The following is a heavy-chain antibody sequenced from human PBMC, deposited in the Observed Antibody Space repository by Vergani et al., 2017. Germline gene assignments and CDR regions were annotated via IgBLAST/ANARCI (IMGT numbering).Heavy chain of an antibody. CDR2: INPIDSKI. D-gene: IGHD2-21*01. CDR3: TRHVPCGDGACLHFDH. V-gene: IGHV5-51*01. CDR1: ESSFISNE. Sequence: EVMLVQSGAEVKKPGESLKISCKYSESSFISNEIAWVRQMSGKGLQWMGNINPIDSKIAYSPSFQGQAIMSLDKSITTAYLQWRSLKASDTAIYYFTRHVPCGDGACLHFDHWCQGTQVTVSS. J-gene: IGHJ4*02.